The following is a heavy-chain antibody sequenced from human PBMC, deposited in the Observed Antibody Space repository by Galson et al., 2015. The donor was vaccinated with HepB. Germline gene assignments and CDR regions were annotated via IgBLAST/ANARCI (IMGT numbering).Heavy chain of an antibody. CDR2: AFYRSKWYN. CDR1: GDSVSSESAA. CDR3: AREDSGSYSGNFDF. J-gene: IGHJ4*02. Sequence: CAISGDSVSSESAAWNWIRQSPSSGLEWLGKAFYRSKWYNNYAASVKSRITINPDTAKNQISLQLKSVTPEDTAVYFCAREDSGSYSGNFDFWGQGTLVTVSS. D-gene: IGHD1-26*01. V-gene: IGHV6-1*01.